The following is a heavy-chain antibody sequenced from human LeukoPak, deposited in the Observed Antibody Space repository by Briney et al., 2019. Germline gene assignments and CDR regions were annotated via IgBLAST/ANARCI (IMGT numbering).Heavy chain of an antibody. V-gene: IGHV4-59*08. CDR3: ARSYDFWSGYSHY. Sequence: SETLSLTCTVSDGSISSYYWNWFRQPPGKGLEWIGYNYYSGSTNYNPSLQSRVTISVDTSKNQLSLKLSSVTAADTAVYYCARSYDFWSGYSHYWGQGTLVTVSS. CDR1: DGSISSYY. J-gene: IGHJ4*02. D-gene: IGHD3-3*01. CDR2: NYYSGST.